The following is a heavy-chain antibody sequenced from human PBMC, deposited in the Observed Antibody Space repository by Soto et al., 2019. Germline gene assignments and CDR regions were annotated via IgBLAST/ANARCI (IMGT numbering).Heavy chain of an antibody. J-gene: IGHJ4*01. CDR2: IYYSGST. Sequence: QLQLQESGPGLVKPSETLSLTCTVSGGSISSSSYYWGWIRQPPGKGLEWIGSIYYSGSTYYNPSLKSRVTISVDMSKNQYSLKLSFVTAADTAVYHCATTEYSSSPFDYWDHGTLVTVSS. CDR1: GGSISSSSYY. D-gene: IGHD6-6*01. V-gene: IGHV4-39*01. CDR3: ATTEYSSSPFDY.